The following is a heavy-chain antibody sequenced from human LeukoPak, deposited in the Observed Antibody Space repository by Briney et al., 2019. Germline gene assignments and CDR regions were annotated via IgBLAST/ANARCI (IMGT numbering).Heavy chain of an antibody. CDR3: ARDRTGTINWFDP. CDR1: GYTFTNDY. Sequence: ASVKVSCKASGYTFTNDYIHWVRRAPGQGLEWMGMINPSRSSASYAQKFQGRVTMTRDTSTSTVYMELSSLRSEDTAVYYCARDRTGTINWFDPWGQGTLVTVSS. J-gene: IGHJ5*02. CDR2: INPSRSSA. V-gene: IGHV1-46*01. D-gene: IGHD1-7*01.